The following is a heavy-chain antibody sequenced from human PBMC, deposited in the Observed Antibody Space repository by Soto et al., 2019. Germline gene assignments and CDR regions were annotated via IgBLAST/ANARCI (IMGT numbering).Heavy chain of an antibody. CDR2: IYYSGST. J-gene: IGHJ4*02. CDR3: ASNYGDYYSLGY. V-gene: IGHV4-39*01. D-gene: IGHD4-17*01. CDR1: GGSISSSSYY. Sequence: PSETLSLTCTVSGGSISSSSYYWGWIRQPPGKGLEWIGSIYYSGSTYYNPSLKSRVTISVDTSKNQFSLKLSSVTAADTAVYYCASNYGDYYSLGYWGQGTLVTVSS.